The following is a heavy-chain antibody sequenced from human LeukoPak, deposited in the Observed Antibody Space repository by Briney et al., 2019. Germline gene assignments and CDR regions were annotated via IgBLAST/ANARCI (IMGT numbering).Heavy chain of an antibody. V-gene: IGHV4-39*01. J-gene: IGHJ4*02. CDR3: ARLMRRRAAAGIDY. D-gene: IGHD6-13*01. CDR1: GGSISSSSYY. CDR2: IYYSGST. Sequence: SETLSLTCTVSGGSISSSSYYWGWIRQPPGKGLEWIGSIYYSGSTYYNPSLKSRVTISVDTSKNQFSLKLSPVTAADTAVYYCARLMRRRAAAGIDYWGQGTLVTVSS.